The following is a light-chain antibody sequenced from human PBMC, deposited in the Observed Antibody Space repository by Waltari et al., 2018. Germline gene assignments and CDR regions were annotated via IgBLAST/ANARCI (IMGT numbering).Light chain of an antibody. CDR1: QDINNY. Sequence: DNQMTQSPSSLSASVGDRVTITCQATQDINNYLNWYQQKPGKAPKLLIYDASNLETGVPSRFSGSGSGTDFTFTISSLQPEDIATYYCQQYDNLPRFGPGTKVDIK. CDR2: DAS. CDR3: QQYDNLPR. V-gene: IGKV1-33*01. J-gene: IGKJ3*01.